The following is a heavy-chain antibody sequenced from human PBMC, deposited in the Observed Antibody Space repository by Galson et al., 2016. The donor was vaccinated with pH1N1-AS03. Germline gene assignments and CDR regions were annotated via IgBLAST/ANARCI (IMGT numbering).Heavy chain of an antibody. CDR2: INVDGSST. Sequence: SLRLSCAASGFTLSSYWMHWVRRAPGKGLVWVSRINVDGSSTSYVDSVQGRFTISRDNAKNTLYLQMNSLRPEDTAVYYCARSADGYNFVGDYWGQGSLVTVSS. CDR1: GFTLSSYW. CDR3: ARSADGYNFVGDY. V-gene: IGHV3-74*01. D-gene: IGHD5-24*01. J-gene: IGHJ4*02.